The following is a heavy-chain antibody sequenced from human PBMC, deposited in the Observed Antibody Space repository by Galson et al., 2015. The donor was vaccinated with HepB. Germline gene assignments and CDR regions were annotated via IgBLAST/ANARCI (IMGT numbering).Heavy chain of an antibody. CDR3: AKSGGSCSSTRCYDHYYYYYGMDV. Sequence: SLRLSCAASGFPFDDYAMHWVRQAPGKGLEWVSLITWDGGTTYYADSVKGRFTISRDNSKNSLYLQMNSLRTEDTALYYCAKSGGSCSSTRCYDHYYYYYGMDVWGQGTTVTVSS. J-gene: IGHJ6*02. CDR1: GFPFDDYA. CDR2: ITWDGGTT. D-gene: IGHD2-2*03. V-gene: IGHV3-43D*03.